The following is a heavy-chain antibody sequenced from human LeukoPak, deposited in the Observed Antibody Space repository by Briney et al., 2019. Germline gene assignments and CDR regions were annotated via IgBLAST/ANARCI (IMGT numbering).Heavy chain of an antibody. Sequence: SQTLSLTCTVSGGSISGSSYYWGWLRQPPGKGLEWIGTIYYSANAFYNPSLKSLVTMLVDTSMSQFSLEVDSVTAADTAMYYCASQLDTTGDYAGFFDSWGQGALVSV. J-gene: IGHJ4*02. CDR2: IYYSANA. CDR1: GGSISGSSYY. CDR3: ASQLDTTGDYAGFFDS. D-gene: IGHD3-9*01. V-gene: IGHV4-39*01.